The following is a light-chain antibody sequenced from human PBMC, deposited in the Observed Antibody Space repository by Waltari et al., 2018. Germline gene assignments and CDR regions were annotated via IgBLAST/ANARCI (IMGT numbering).Light chain of an antibody. CDR1: QSVSSGF. J-gene: IGKJ1*01. CDR2: DTS. CDR3: QQYGDSPRT. V-gene: IGKV3D-20*01. Sequence: EIVLMQSPATLSLSPGDRATLSCGASQSVSSGFLAWYQQKPGLAPRLLIYDTSTRATGVPDRFRGSGSGREFALSISRLEPEDFAVYYCQQYGDSPRTFGHGTKVEIK.